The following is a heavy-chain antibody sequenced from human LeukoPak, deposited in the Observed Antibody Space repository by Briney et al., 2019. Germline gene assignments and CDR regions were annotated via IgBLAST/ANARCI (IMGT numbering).Heavy chain of an antibody. CDR3: TRVRVDTSRSFDP. CDR1: GFTFGDYA. Sequence: GGSLRLSCTASGFTFGDYAMSWVRQAPGKGLEWVGFIRSKAYGGTTEYAASVKGIFTISRDDSKSIAYLQMNSLKTEDTAVYYCTRVRVDTSRSFDPWGQGTLVTVSS. V-gene: IGHV3-49*04. J-gene: IGHJ5*02. CDR2: IRSKAYGGTT. D-gene: IGHD5-18*01.